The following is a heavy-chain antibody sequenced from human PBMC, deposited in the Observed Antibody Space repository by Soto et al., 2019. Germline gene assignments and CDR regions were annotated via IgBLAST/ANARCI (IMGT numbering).Heavy chain of an antibody. Sequence: PGGSLRLSCTASGFTVSSDHAMSWVRQAPGKGLEWVSAISGNGIATYYADSVKGRFTISRDNSKNTLYLQMNRLRADDTAVYYCARDAISMVRGTNNWFDPWGPGTLVTVSS. V-gene: IGHV3-23*01. J-gene: IGHJ5*02. CDR3: ARDAISMVRGTNNWFDP. CDR2: ISGNGIAT. CDR1: GFTVSSDHA. D-gene: IGHD3-10*01.